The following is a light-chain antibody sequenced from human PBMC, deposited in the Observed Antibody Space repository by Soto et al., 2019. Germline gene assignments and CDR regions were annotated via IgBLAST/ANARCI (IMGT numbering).Light chain of an antibody. CDR3: CPYAGMNGLWL. V-gene: IGLV2-11*01. J-gene: IGLJ3*02. Sequence: QSALTQPRSVSGSHGQSVTISCTGTSSNVGAYDYVAWYQQHTGKSPKLMIYDVSMPPSGVPYLFSGSKSGNTAFLTISGLQAEDEGYYYCCPYAGMNGLWLFGGGTKLTVL. CDR1: SSNVGAYDY. CDR2: DVS.